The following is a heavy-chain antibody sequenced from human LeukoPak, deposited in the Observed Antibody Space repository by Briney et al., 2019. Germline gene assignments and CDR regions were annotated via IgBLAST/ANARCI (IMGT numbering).Heavy chain of an antibody. J-gene: IGHJ3*02. CDR1: GGSFSGYY. Sequence: SETLSLTCAVYGGSFSGYYWSWIRQPPGNGLEWIGEVNHSGSTNYNPSLKSRVTISGDTSKNQFSLKLSSVTAADTAVYYCARGDYYDSSGYYYAAFDIWGQGTMVTVSS. V-gene: IGHV4-34*01. CDR3: ARGDYYDSSGYYYAAFDI. D-gene: IGHD3-22*01. CDR2: VNHSGST.